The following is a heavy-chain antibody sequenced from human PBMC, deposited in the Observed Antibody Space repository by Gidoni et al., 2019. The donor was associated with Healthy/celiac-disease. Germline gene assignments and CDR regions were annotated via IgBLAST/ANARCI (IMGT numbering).Heavy chain of an antibody. D-gene: IGHD3-9*01. CDR2: ISGSGGST. CDR1: GFTFSSYA. CDR3: AKRHDILTGYYRLFDY. J-gene: IGHJ4*02. V-gene: IGHV3-23*01. Sequence: EVQLLESGGGLVQPGGSLRLSCAASGFTFSSYAMSWVRQAPGKGLEWVSAISGSGGSTYYADSVKGRFTISRDNSKNTLYLQMNSLRAEDTAVYYCAKRHDILTGYYRLFDYWGQGTLVTVSS.